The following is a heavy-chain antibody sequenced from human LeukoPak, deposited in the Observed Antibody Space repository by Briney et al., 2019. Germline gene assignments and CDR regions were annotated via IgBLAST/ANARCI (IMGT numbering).Heavy chain of an antibody. CDR2: ISSSSSYI. CDR3: AANWNPGLFDY. V-gene: IGHV3-21*01. J-gene: IGHJ4*02. D-gene: IGHD1-20*01. Sequence: GGSLRLSCAVSGITLSNYAMSWVRRAPGKGLEWVSSISSSSSYIYYAGSVKGRFTISRDNAKNSLYLQMNSLRAEDTAVYYCAANWNPGLFDYWGQGTLVTVSS. CDR1: GITLSNYA.